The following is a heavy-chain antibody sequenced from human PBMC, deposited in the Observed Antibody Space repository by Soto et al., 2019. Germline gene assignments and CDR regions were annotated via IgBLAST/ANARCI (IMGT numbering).Heavy chain of an antibody. Sequence: SETLSLTCTVSGDSIGTTHSYWAWIRQSPGKGLEWIGNIHYSGSTYYMPSLRSRVTLSVDTSKNQFSLRLTSVTAEDTAVYYCARLTRERVYYDFWSGYYTGWFDPWGQGTLVTVSS. J-gene: IGHJ5*02. D-gene: IGHD3-3*01. CDR3: ARLTRERVYYDFWSGYYTGWFDP. CDR1: GDSIGTTHSY. CDR2: IHYSGST. V-gene: IGHV4-39*01.